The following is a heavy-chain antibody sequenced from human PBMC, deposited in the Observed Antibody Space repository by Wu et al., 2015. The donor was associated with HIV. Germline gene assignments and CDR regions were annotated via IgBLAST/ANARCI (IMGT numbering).Heavy chain of an antibody. V-gene: IGHV1-8*01. CDR1: GYTLTSSD. CDR3: ARGFIAAAGTPPIHFDY. D-gene: IGHD6-13*01. J-gene: IGHJ4*02. Sequence: QVQLVQSGAEVKRPGASVKVSCKASGYTLTSSDIHWVRQATGQGFEWMGWMNPNSGNTGYARKFQGRLTMTTNTSISTAFMELRSLRSEDTAIYFCARGFIAAAGTPPIHFDYWGPGTVVTVSA. CDR2: MNPNSGNT.